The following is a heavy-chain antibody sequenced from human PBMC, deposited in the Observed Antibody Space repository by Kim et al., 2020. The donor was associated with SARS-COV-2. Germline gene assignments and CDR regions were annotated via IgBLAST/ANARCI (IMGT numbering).Heavy chain of an antibody. D-gene: IGHD3-10*01. Sequence: SETLSLTCGVYGGSFSGYYWSWIRQPPGKGLEWIGEINHSGSTNYNPSLKSRVTISVDTSKNQISLKLRSVTAADTAVYYCARSPLRCSYYYGMDVWGQG. V-gene: IGHV4-34*01. J-gene: IGHJ6*02. CDR2: INHSGST. CDR1: GGSFSGYY. CDR3: ARSPLRCSYYYGMDV.